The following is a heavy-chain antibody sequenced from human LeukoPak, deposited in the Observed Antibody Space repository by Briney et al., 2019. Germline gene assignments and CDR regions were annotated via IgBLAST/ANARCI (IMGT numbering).Heavy chain of an antibody. CDR2: ITVSGSTK. J-gene: IGHJ4*02. D-gene: IGHD6-19*01. V-gene: IGHV3-48*03. CDR1: GFTFSNYA. Sequence: GGSLRVSCAASGFTFSNYAMNWVRQAPGKGLEWVSYITVSGSTKYYADSVKGRFTISRDNAKNSLYLQMNSLRAEDTAVYYCARGDGSSGWYLDYWGQGTLVTVSS. CDR3: ARGDGSSGWYLDY.